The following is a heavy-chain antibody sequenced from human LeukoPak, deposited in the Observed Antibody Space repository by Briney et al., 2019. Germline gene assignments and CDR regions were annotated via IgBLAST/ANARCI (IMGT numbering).Heavy chain of an antibody. Sequence: SVKVSCKASGGTFSSYAISWVRQAPGQGLEWMGGIIPIFGTANYAQKFQGRVTTTADEYTSTAYMELSSLRSEDTAVYYCARVATPGYCSGGSCYSYYWFDPWGQGTLVTVSS. CDR3: ARVATPGYCSGGSCYSYYWFDP. CDR1: GGTFSSYA. J-gene: IGHJ5*02. D-gene: IGHD2-15*01. V-gene: IGHV1-69*13. CDR2: IIPIFGTA.